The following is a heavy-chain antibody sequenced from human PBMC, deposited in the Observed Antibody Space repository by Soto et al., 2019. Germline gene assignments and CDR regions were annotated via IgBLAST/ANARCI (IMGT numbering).Heavy chain of an antibody. CDR3: AKETRSRAVTATRVNGMDV. D-gene: IGHD2-21*02. CDR1: GFTFGAFG. J-gene: IGHJ6*02. CDR2: ISHDGTNQ. Sequence: PGVSLRLSYAPSGFTFGAFGMHWVRQAPGKVLEWVAAISHDGTNQYYGGSVKGRFSISRDHSNKRLYLQMNNLKVEDSAIYYCAKETRSRAVTATRVNGMDVWRQGTTVTVSS. V-gene: IGHV3-30*18.